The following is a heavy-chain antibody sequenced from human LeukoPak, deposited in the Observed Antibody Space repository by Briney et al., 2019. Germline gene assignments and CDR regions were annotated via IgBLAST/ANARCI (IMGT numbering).Heavy chain of an antibody. CDR2: IYPGDSDT. V-gene: IGHV5-51*01. J-gene: IGHJ4*02. CDR3: ASARDGYNSPFDY. CDR1: GYSFTSYW. Sequence: GESLKISCKGSGYSFTSYWIGWVRQMPGKGLEWMGIIYPGDSDTRYSPSFQGQVTISADKSISTAYLQRSSLKASETAMYYCASARDGYNSPFDYWGQGTLVTVSS. D-gene: IGHD5-24*01.